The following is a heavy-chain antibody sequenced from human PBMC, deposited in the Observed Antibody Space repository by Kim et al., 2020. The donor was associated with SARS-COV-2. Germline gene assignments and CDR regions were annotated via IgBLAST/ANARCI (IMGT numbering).Heavy chain of an antibody. CDR2: ISYDGSNK. CDR1: GFTFSSYG. D-gene: IGHD4-17*01. V-gene: IGHV3-30*03. J-gene: IGHJ2*01. CDR3: AAPVSDYGDYGSKDWYFDL. Sequence: GGSLRLSCAASGFTFSSYGMHWVRQAPGKGLEWVAVISYDGSNKYYADSVKGRFTISGDNSKNTLYLQMNSLRAEDTAVYYWAAPVSDYGDYGSKDWYFDLWGRGTLVTVSS.